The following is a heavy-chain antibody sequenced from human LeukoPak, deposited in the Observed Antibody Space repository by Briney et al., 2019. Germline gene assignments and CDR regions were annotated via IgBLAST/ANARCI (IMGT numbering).Heavy chain of an antibody. Sequence: PSETLSLTCTVSGGSISSYYWSWIRQPPGKGLEWIGYIYTSGSTNYNPSLKSRVTITVDTSKNQFPLKLSSVTAADTAVYYCARTRRPADYFDYWGQGTLVTVSS. CDR1: GGSISSYY. CDR2: IYTSGST. J-gene: IGHJ4*02. V-gene: IGHV4-4*09. CDR3: ARTRRPADYFDY.